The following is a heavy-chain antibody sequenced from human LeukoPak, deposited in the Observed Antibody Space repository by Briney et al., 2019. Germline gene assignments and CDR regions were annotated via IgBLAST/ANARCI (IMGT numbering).Heavy chain of an antibody. D-gene: IGHD3-16*02. CDR2: INHSGST. V-gene: IGHV4-39*07. Sequence: SQTLSLTCTVSGGSISSGNYYWSWIRQPPGKGLEWIGEINHSGSTNYNPSLKSRVTISVDTSKNQFSLKLSSVTAADTAVYYCARLLRLGELSSYALDYWGQGTLVTVSS. CDR1: GGSISSGNYY. CDR3: ARLLRLGELSSYALDY. J-gene: IGHJ4*02.